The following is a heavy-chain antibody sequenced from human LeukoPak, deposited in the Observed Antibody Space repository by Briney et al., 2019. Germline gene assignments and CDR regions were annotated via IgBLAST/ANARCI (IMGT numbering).Heavy chain of an antibody. CDR1: GCSISSGYY. V-gene: IGHV4-38-2*02. CDR3: ARDYPALYDYGDYGDAFDI. CDR2: IYHRGRP. J-gene: IGHJ3*02. D-gene: IGHD4-17*01. Sequence: PAETQPVTCADCGCSISSGYYWGWNRPPPGKGLEWNRRIYHRGRPYYNPSLKSRVTISVDTSKSQFSLKLSSVTAADTAVYYCARDYPALYDYGDYGDAFDIWGQGTMVTVSS.